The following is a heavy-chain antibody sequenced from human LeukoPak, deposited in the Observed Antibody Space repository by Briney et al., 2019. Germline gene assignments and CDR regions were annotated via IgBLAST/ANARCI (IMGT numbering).Heavy chain of an antibody. J-gene: IGHJ6*03. CDR2: ISGSGGST. CDR3: AKNARSPLFLQGSYYYHHMDV. D-gene: IGHD3-22*01. CDR1: GFTFSSYA. V-gene: IGHV3-23*01. Sequence: GGSLRLSCAASGFTFSSYAMSWVRQAPGKGLEWVSAISGSGGSTYYADSVKGRFTISRGNSKNTLYLQMNSLRAEDTAVYYCAKNARSPLFLQGSYYYHHMDVWGKGTTVTISS.